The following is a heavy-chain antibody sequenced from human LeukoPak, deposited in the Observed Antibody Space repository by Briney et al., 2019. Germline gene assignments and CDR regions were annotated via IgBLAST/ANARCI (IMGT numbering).Heavy chain of an antibody. Sequence: SVTASCKVSGYTFTSYGISWVRPVARQGREWMGWTSGYIGYTHYANNHQGRATMTTDTSTSTAYMELRSLRSDDTAVYYCARDEARYSSGYYPNWFDPRGQGTLVTVSS. CDR2: TSGYIGYT. J-gene: IGHJ5*02. V-gene: IGHV1-18*01. CDR3: ARDEARYSSGYYPNWFDP. CDR1: GYTFTSYG. D-gene: IGHD3-22*01.